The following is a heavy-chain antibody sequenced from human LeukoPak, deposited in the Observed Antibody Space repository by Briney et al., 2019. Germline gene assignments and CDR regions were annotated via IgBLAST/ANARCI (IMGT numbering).Heavy chain of an antibody. CDR2: IKQDGSEK. D-gene: IGHD6-19*01. CDR3: VGGTGWLPLT. J-gene: IGHJ5*01. CDR1: GFSLSDYW. Sequence: GGSLRLSCAASGFSLSDYWMNWVRQTPGKGPEWLANIKQDGSEKNYVESVNGRFIISRDNAKNSGYLQMNSLRAEVTAVYYCVGGTGWLPLTWGQGTLVTVSS. V-gene: IGHV3-7*01.